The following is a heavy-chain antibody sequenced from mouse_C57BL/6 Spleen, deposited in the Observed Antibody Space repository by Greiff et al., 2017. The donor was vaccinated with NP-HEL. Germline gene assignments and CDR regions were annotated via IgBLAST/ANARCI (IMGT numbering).Heavy chain of an antibody. D-gene: IGHD2-4*01. V-gene: IGHV3-1*01. Sequence: VQLKESGPGMVKPSQSLSLTCTVTGYSITSGYDWHWIRHFPGNKLEWMGYISYSGSTNYNPSLKSRISITHDTSKNHFFLKLNSVTTEDTATYYCARLGIYYDYVYAMDYWGQGTSVTVSS. J-gene: IGHJ4*01. CDR1: GYSITSGYD. CDR3: ARLGIYYDYVYAMDY. CDR2: ISYSGST.